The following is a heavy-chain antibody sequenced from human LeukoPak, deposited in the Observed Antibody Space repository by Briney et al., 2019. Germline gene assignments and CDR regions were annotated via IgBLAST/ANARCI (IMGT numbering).Heavy chain of an antibody. J-gene: IGHJ4*02. CDR1: GGSLSSYY. V-gene: IGHV4-59*01. CDR2: IYYSGTT. CDR3: ARLVVPAAMGGFDY. D-gene: IGHD2-2*01. Sequence: SETLSLTCTVSGGSLSSYYWSWIRQSPGKGLEWIGFIYYSGTTNYNPSLKSRVTISVDTSKNQFSLKLSSVTAADTAVYYCARLVVPAAMGGFDYWGQGTLVTVSS.